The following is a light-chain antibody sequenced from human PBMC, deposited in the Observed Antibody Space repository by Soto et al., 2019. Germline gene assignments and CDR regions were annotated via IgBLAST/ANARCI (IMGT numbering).Light chain of an antibody. V-gene: IGKV1D-16*01. J-gene: IGKJ4*01. CDR3: QQYNIYPLT. Sequence: DVQMTQSPSSLSASVGDRVTITCRAIQDINSWLAWYQQKPGNAPKSLIYAASSLQTGVPSRFSGSASGTDFTLTISNLQPEDSATYYCQQYNIYPLTFGGWTKVEIK. CDR2: AAS. CDR1: QDINSW.